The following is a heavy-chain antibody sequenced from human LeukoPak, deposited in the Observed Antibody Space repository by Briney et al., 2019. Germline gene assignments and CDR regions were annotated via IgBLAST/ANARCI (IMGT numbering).Heavy chain of an antibody. Sequence: PGGSLRLSCAASGFTFSSYEMNWVRQAPGKGLEWVSYISSSGSTIYYADSVKGRFTISKDNAKNSLYLQMNSLRAEDTAVYYRARDLIHVDIVSTDAFDIWGQGTMVTVSS. D-gene: IGHD5-12*01. CDR1: GFTFSSYE. J-gene: IGHJ3*02. V-gene: IGHV3-48*03. CDR3: ARDLIHVDIVSTDAFDI. CDR2: ISSSGSTI.